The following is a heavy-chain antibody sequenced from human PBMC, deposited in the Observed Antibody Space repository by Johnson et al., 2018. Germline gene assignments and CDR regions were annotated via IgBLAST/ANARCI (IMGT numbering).Heavy chain of an antibody. V-gene: IGHV3-48*01. CDR1: GFTFSSYS. Sequence: VQLVQSGGGLVQPGGSLRLSCAASGFTFSSYSMNWVRQAPGKGLEWVSYISSSSSTIYYADSVKGRFTISRDNAKNSLYLQMNSLRAEDTAVYYCSKETFARYHYAMDVWGQGTTVTVSS. CDR3: SKETFARYHYAMDV. J-gene: IGHJ6*02. CDR2: ISSSSSTI.